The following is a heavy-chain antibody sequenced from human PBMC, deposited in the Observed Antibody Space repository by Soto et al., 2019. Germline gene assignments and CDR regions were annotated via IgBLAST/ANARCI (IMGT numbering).Heavy chain of an antibody. CDR2: INYSGST. CDR3: ARPVNYYYYYMDV. Sequence: QLQLQESGPGLVKPSETLSLTCTVSGGSISSSTSYWGWIRQPPGKGLEWIGSINYSGSTYYSPSLKSRVTISAYSSKNQFSLKLSSVTAADTAVYYCARPVNYYYYYMDVWGKGTMVTVSS. J-gene: IGHJ6*03. CDR1: GGSISSSTSY. V-gene: IGHV4-39*01.